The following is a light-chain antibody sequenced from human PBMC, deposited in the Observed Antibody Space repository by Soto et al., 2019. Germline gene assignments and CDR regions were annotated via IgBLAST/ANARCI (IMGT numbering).Light chain of an antibody. J-gene: IGKJ1*01. V-gene: IGKV4-1*01. CDR1: QIVLYSSNNKDY. CDR3: QQYYSTPRT. Sequence: DIVMTQSPDSLAVSLGERATINCKSSQIVLYSSNNKDYLTWYQQKPGQPPKLLIYWASTREFGVPDRFSGSGSGTDFTLTTSSLQAEDVAVYYCQQYYSTPRTFGHGTKVDI. CDR2: WAS.